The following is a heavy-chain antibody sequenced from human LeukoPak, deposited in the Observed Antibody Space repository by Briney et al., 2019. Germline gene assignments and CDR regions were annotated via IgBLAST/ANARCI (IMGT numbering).Heavy chain of an antibody. J-gene: IGHJ5*02. Sequence: PSETLSLTCAVYSGSFSGYYWSWIRQPPGKWRERIGEINHSGSTNYNPSLKSRVTISVDTSKNQFSLKLSSVTAADTAVYYCARGGGRWLLRYNWFDPWGQGTLVTVSS. CDR1: SGSFSGYY. CDR3: ARGGGRWLLRYNWFDP. CDR2: INHSGST. D-gene: IGHD5-24*01. V-gene: IGHV4-34*01.